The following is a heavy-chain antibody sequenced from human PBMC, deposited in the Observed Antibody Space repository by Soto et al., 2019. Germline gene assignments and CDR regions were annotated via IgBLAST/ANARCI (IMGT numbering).Heavy chain of an antibody. CDR2: ISSDGSNK. D-gene: IGHD3-3*01. Sequence: QVQLVESGGGVVQPGRSLRLSCAASGFTFSSYGMHWVRQAPGKGLEWVAVISSDGSNKYYADSVKGRFTISRDNSKNTLYLQMNSLRAEDTAVYYCAKDPFVWGPEIRFLEWLLPDYWGQGTLVTVSS. J-gene: IGHJ4*02. V-gene: IGHV3-30*18. CDR3: AKDPFVWGPEIRFLEWLLPDY. CDR1: GFTFSSYG.